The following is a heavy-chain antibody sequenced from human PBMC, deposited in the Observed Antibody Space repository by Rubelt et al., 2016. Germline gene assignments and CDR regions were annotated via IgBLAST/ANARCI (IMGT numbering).Heavy chain of an antibody. Sequence: QLQLQESGPGLVKPSETLSLTCTVSGGSISSSSYYWGWIRQPPGKGLEWIGSIYYSGSTYYNPSLKSRVTIAVDTSKNQFSRKVSSVTAADTAVYDCARDRIAARGWFDPWGQGTLVTVSS. J-gene: IGHJ5*02. V-gene: IGHV4-39*07. CDR2: IYYSGST. CDR3: ARDRIAARGWFDP. D-gene: IGHD6-6*01. CDR1: GGSISSSSYY.